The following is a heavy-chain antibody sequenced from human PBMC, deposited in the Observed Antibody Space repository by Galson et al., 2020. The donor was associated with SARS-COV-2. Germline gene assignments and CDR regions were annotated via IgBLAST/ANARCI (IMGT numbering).Heavy chain of an antibody. J-gene: IGHJ6*02. V-gene: IGHV2-70*01. Sequence: SGPTLVKPTQTLTLTCTFSGFSLSTSGMCVSWIRQPPGKALEWLALIDWDDDKYYSTSLKTRLTIFKDTSKNQVVLTMTNMDPVDTATYYCARLTEVPAAMTSYYYGMDVWGQGTTVTVSS. CDR1: GFSLSTSGMC. CDR3: ARLTEVPAAMTSYYYGMDV. CDR2: IDWDDDK. D-gene: IGHD2-2*01.